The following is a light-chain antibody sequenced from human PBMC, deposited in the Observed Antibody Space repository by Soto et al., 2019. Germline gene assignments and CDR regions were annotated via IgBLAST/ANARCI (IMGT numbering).Light chain of an antibody. Sequence: EIVLTQSPATLSLSPGERATLSCRASQSVSSYLAWYQQKPGQAPRLLIYDASNRATSIPVRFSGSGSGTDFTLTISSLEPEDFAVYYCQQRSNWPPITFGHGTRLEIK. J-gene: IGKJ5*01. CDR2: DAS. CDR3: QQRSNWPPIT. V-gene: IGKV3-11*01. CDR1: QSVSSY.